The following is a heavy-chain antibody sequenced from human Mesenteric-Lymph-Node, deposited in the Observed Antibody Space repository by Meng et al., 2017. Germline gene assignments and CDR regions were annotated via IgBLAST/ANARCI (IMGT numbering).Heavy chain of an antibody. V-gene: IGHV3-48*03. CDR1: GFTFSNYE. J-gene: IGHJ4*02. Sequence: GESLKISCAASGFTFSNYEMSWVRQAPGKGLELVSHIGRSPSIMYYADSVKGRFTISRDNAKNSLYLQMNSLRAEDTAVYYCVGDSLREPPDYWGQGALVTVSS. CDR2: IGRSPSIM. D-gene: IGHD1-26*01. CDR3: VGDSLREPPDY.